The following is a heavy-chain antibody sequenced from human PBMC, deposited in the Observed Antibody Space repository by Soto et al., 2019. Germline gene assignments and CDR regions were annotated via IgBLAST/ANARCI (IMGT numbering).Heavy chain of an antibody. J-gene: IGHJ5*02. V-gene: IGHV3-23*01. CDR2: ISGSGGST. CDR3: AKSWAKYCSGGSCYSFGITTPFDP. CDR1: GFTFSSYA. Sequence: EVQLLESGGGLVQPGGSLRLSCAASGFTFSSYAMSWVRQAPGKGLEWVSAISGSGGSTYYADSVKGRFTISRDNSKNTLYLQMNSLRAEDTAVYYWAKSWAKYCSGGSCYSFGITTPFDPWGQGTLVTVSS. D-gene: IGHD2-15*01.